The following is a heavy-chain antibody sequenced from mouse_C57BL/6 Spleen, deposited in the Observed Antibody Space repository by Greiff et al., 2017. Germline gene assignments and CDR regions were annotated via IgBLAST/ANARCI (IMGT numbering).Heavy chain of an antibody. Sequence: VQLQQSGAELVKPGASVKLSCTASGFNIQDYYMHWVKQRTEQGLEWIGRIDPEDGETKSAPKFQGKANITADTSSNTAYLQLSSLTSEDTAVYYCAGGGDSSGDDAMDYWGQGTSVTVSS. CDR3: AGGGDSSGDDAMDY. CDR2: IDPEDGET. D-gene: IGHD3-2*02. J-gene: IGHJ4*01. V-gene: IGHV14-2*01. CDR1: GFNIQDYY.